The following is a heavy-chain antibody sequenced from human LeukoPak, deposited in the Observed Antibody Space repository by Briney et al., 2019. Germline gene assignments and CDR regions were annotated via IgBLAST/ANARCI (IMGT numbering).Heavy chain of an antibody. D-gene: IGHD6-6*01. J-gene: IGHJ4*02. CDR2: ISSSSSYI. V-gene: IGHV3-11*03. Sequence: GGSLRLSCAASGFTFSDYHMSWIRQAPGKGLEWVSYISSSSSYINYADSVKGRFTISRDNAKNSLYLQMNSLRAEDTAVYYCARWDSSSHPLGSFDYWGQGTLATVSS. CDR3: ARWDSSSHPLGSFDY. CDR1: GFTFSDYH.